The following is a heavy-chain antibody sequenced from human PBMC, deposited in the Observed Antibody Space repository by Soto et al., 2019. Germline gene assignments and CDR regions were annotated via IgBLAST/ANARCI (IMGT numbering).Heavy chain of an antibody. CDR2: ISSSTSTI. CDR3: ARDRYGDYVFDY. CDR1: GFTFSSYS. D-gene: IGHD4-17*01. V-gene: IGHV3-48*01. Sequence: SLRLSCAASGFTFSSYSMNWVRQAPGKGLEWISYISSSTSTIYYADSVKGRFTISRDQAKNSLYLQMNSLRAEDTAVYFCARDRYGDYVFDYWGQGTLVTVSS. J-gene: IGHJ4*02.